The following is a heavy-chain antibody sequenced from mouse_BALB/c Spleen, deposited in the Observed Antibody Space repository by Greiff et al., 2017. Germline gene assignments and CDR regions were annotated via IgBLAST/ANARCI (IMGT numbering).Heavy chain of an antibody. J-gene: IGHJ3*01. CDR2: IRNTATGYTT. V-gene: IGHV7-3*02. CDR3: ARDKEDDDYDEGAGLAY. Sequence: DVKLVESGGGLVQPGGSLRLSCAPSGFTFTDYYMSWVRQPPGKALEWLGFIRNTATGYTTEYSASVKGRFTISRDNSQSILYLQMNTLRAEDSATYYCARDKEDDDYDEGAGLAYWGQGTLVTVSA. CDR1: GFTFTDYY. D-gene: IGHD2-4*01.